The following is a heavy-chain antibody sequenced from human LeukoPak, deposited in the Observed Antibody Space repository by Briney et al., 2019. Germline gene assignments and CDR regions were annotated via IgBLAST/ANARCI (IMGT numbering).Heavy chain of an antibody. D-gene: IGHD4-17*01. Sequence: GESLKISCKGSGYSFTSYWIGWVRQMPGKGLEWMEIIYPGDSDTRYSPSFQGQVTISADKSISAAYVQWRSLRGSDTAKYYCARQGVGDQIDYWGQGTLVTVSS. CDR2: IYPGDSDT. CDR1: GYSFTSYW. CDR3: ARQGVGDQIDY. J-gene: IGHJ4*02. V-gene: IGHV5-51*01.